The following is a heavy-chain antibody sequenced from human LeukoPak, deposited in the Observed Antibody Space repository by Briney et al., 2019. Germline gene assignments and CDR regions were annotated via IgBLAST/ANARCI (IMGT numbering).Heavy chain of an antibody. CDR3: SMVRGVIIHDYYYYGMDV. J-gene: IGHJ6*02. V-gene: IGHV1-69*04. Sequence: SVKVSCKASGGTLSSYAISWVRQAPGQGLEWMGRIIPILGIANYAQKFQGRVTITADKSTSTAYMELSSLRSEDTAVYYCSMVRGVIIHDYYYYGMDVWGQGTTVTVSS. CDR1: GGTLSSYA. CDR2: IIPILGIA. D-gene: IGHD3-10*01.